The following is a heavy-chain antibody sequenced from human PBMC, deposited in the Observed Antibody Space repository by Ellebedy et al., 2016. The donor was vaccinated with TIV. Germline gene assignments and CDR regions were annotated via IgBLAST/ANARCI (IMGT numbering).Heavy chain of an antibody. J-gene: IGHJ4*02. Sequence: GESLKISXAASGFTFSNYWMSWVRQAPGKGLEWVANIKQDGSEIYYVDFVKGRFTISRDNAKNSLYLQMNSLRAEDTAVYYCARDKIVGATYFDYWGQGTLVTVSS. D-gene: IGHD1-26*01. V-gene: IGHV3-7*01. CDR2: IKQDGSEI. CDR1: GFTFSNYW. CDR3: ARDKIVGATYFDY.